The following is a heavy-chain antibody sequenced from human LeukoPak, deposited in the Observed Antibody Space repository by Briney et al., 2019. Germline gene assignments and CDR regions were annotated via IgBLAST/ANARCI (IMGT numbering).Heavy chain of an antibody. CDR2: IDYSGTT. Sequence: PSETLSLTCTVSGVSITGNDQFWSWIRQPPGKGLEWIGYIDYSGTTYYNPSLKGRVNMSRDTSKNQFSLNLNSVTAADTAFYYCGGGLGYCSSTRCPPHSWGQGTLVTVSS. CDR1: GVSITGNDQF. J-gene: IGHJ4*02. D-gene: IGHD2-2*01. V-gene: IGHV4-30-4*01. CDR3: GGGLGYCSSTRCPPHS.